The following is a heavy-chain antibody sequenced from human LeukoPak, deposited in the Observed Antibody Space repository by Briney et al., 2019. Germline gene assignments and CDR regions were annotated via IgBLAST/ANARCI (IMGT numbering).Heavy chain of an antibody. Sequence: SETLSLTCGVYGGSFSGDYWSWVRQPPGKGLEWIGEIFHSGSTNYNPSLKRRLTISLDKSKSQFSLKLSSVTAADTAVYYCGRNGAYNLDFWGQGTLVTVSS. CDR2: IFHSGST. D-gene: IGHD1-14*01. V-gene: IGHV4-34*12. CDR1: GGSFSGDY. CDR3: GRNGAYNLDF. J-gene: IGHJ4*02.